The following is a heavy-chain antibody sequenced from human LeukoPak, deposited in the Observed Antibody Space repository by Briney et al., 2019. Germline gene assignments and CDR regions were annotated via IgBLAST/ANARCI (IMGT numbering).Heavy chain of an antibody. J-gene: IGHJ3*02. D-gene: IGHD3-22*01. CDR1: GFTFDDYG. Sequence: GGSLRLSCAASGFTFDDYGMSWVRQAPGKGLEWVSGIWNGGSTGYADSVKGRFTISRDNAKSSLYLQMNSLRAEDTALYYCARDRNYDSSGYYRPHDAFDIWGQGTMVTVSS. CDR2: IWNGGST. V-gene: IGHV3-20*04. CDR3: ARDRNYDSSGYYRPHDAFDI.